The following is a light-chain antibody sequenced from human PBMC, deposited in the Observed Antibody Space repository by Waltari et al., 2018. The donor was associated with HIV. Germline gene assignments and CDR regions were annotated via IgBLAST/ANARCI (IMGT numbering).Light chain of an antibody. J-gene: IGLJ2*01. Sequence: QSVLTPPPSASGTPGQRVTISCSGRNSNVGSNSVNWYRQVPGTAPKVLIYNNNRRPAGVPDRFCGSKSGNTASLAISGLRAEDEADYYCAVWDDSVSGEVVFGGGTKLTVL. CDR3: AVWDDSVSGEVV. V-gene: IGLV1-44*01. CDR1: NSNVGSNS. CDR2: NNN.